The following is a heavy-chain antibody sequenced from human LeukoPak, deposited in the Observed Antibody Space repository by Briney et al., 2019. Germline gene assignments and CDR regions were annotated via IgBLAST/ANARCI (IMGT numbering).Heavy chain of an antibody. Sequence: ASVKVSCKASGYTFTGYYMHWVRQAPGQGLEWMGWINPNSGGTNYAQKFQGRVTMTRDTSISTAYMELSRLRSDDTAVYYCARVDRRLRLWLNDAFDIWGQGTMVTVSS. V-gene: IGHV1-2*02. CDR1: GYTFTGYY. CDR2: INPNSGGT. J-gene: IGHJ3*02. D-gene: IGHD5-12*01. CDR3: ARVDRRLRLWLNDAFDI.